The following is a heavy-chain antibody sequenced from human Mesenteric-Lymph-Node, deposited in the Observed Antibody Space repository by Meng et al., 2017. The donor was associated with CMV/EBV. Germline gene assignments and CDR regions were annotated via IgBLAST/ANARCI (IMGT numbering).Heavy chain of an antibody. CDR1: GFSLSTSGVG. J-gene: IGHJ4*02. D-gene: IGHD4-11*01. CDR2: SYWNDDQ. CDR3: AHRLRDYSSYYFDY. Sequence: GPTLVNPTHTLTLTYTFSGFSLSTSGVGVGWIRQPPGKALEWLALSYWNDDQRYSPSLKSRLTITKDTSKIQVVLTMTNMDPVDTATYYCAHRLRDYSSYYFDYWGQGTLVTVSS. V-gene: IGHV2-5*01.